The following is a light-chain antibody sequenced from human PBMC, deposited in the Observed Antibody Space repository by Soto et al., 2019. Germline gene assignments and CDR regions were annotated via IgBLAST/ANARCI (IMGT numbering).Light chain of an antibody. CDR2: GAS. CDR3: QQYDSWPLT. CDR1: QSVDSN. V-gene: IGKV3D-15*01. Sequence: EIVMTQSPGTLSVSTGEGATLSCRASQSVDSNLAWYQQKPGQAPRLLIYGASTRATGIPDRFRGSGSGTEFTLTISSLQSKDFAVYYCQQYDSWPLTFGGGTKVEIK. J-gene: IGKJ4*01.